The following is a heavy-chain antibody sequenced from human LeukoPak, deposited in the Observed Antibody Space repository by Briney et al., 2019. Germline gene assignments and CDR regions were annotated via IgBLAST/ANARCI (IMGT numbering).Heavy chain of an antibody. D-gene: IGHD6-13*01. CDR1: GGPISSYY. CDR2: IYYSGST. Sequence: PSETLSLTCTVSGGPISSYYWSWIRQPPGKGLEWIGYIYYSGSTNYNPSLKSRVTISVDTSKNQFSLKLSSVTAADTAVYYCARQQQLLFDYWGQGTLVTVSS. J-gene: IGHJ4*02. V-gene: IGHV4-59*08. CDR3: ARQQQLLFDY.